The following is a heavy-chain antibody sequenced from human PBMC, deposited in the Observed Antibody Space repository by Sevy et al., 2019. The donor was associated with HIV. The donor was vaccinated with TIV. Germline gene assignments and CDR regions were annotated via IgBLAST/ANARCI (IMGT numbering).Heavy chain of an antibody. CDR3: AIDRRAGYSSNWYQDFDY. D-gene: IGHD6-13*01. V-gene: IGHV3-30*04. CDR2: ISHDGFNQ. CDR1: GFTFSDYA. J-gene: IGHJ4*02. Sequence: GGSLRLSCAASGFTFSDYAMHWVRQAPGKGLEWVAVISHDGFNQYYADSVKGRLTISRDSSKTTLYLEMHSLRAEDTALYYCAIDRRAGYSSNWYQDFDYWGQGTLVTVSS.